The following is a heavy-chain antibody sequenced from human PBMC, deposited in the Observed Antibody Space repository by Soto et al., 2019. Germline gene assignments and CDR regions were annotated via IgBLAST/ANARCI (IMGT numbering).Heavy chain of an antibody. J-gene: IGHJ6*02. CDR3: AREISEIYYYYGMDV. Sequence: PGGSLRLSCAASGFTFSSYGMHWVRQAPGKGLEWVAVISYDGSNKYYADSVKGRFTISRDNSKNTLYLQMNSLRAEDTAVYYCAREISEIYYYYGMDVWGQGTTVTVSS. CDR2: ISYDGSNK. CDR1: GFTFSSYG. V-gene: IGHV3-30*03.